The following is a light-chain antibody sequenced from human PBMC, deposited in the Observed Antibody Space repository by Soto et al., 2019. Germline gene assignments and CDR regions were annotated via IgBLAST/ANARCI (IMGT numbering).Light chain of an antibody. J-gene: IGKJ1*01. V-gene: IGKV3-11*01. Sequence: IVLPQSHATLSLSPGERATVSCRASQSVSSYLAWYQQKPGQAPRLLIYDASNRATGIPARFSGSGSGTDFTLTISSLEPEDFAVYYCQQRSNWPHTFGQGTKVDIK. CDR1: QSVSSY. CDR2: DAS. CDR3: QQRSNWPHT.